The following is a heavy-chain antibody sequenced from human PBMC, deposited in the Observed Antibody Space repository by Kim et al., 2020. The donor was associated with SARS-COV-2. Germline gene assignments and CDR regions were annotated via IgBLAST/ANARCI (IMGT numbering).Heavy chain of an antibody. V-gene: IGHV1-3*01. J-gene: IGHJ6*01. D-gene: IGHD5-12*01. CDR2: TNGDTGNA. CDR3: AKDGGEVDIVATPWAYNYY. CDR1: GNIFNNYG. Sequence: ASVKVSCKASGNIFNNYGVNWVRQAPGQRLEWMGWTNGDTGNAIYSHNFSGRVAISLDTAGSTAFLELSGLKAEDTAVYYCAKDGGEVDIVATPWAYNYY.